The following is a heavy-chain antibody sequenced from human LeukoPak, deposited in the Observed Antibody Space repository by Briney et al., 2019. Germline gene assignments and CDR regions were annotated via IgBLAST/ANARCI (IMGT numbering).Heavy chain of an antibody. Sequence: PSETLSLTCAVSGYSISSGYYWGWIRQPPGKGLEWIGRIYHSGNTYYNPSLRGRVTISLDTSKNQFSLKLSSVTAADTAVYYCARVPDGSGSYYFDYWGQGTLVTVSS. J-gene: IGHJ4*02. CDR3: ARVPDGSGSYYFDY. CDR1: GYSISSGYY. CDR2: IYHSGNT. V-gene: IGHV4-38-2*01. D-gene: IGHD1-26*01.